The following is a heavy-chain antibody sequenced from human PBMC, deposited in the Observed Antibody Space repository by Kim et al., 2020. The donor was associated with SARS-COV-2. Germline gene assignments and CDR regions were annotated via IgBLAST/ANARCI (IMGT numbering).Heavy chain of an antibody. V-gene: IGHV4-4*02. Sequence: NYNPSLKSRVTISVDKSKNQFSLKLSSVTAADTAVYYCARSGGYDYYFDYWGQGTLVTVSS. CDR3: ARSGGYDYYFDY. D-gene: IGHD5-12*01. J-gene: IGHJ4*02.